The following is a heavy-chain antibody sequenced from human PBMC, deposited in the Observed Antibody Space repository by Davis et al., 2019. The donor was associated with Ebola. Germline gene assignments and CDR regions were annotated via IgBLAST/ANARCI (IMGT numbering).Heavy chain of an antibody. CDR1: GLTFSDFR. Sequence: PGGSLRLSCAASGLTFSDFRMSWIRQAPGKGLEWVANINQDGNEKYYLDSVKGRFTISRDNSKNSLYLQMDSLRPEDAAVHYCVRGGFYYGRWGQGTLVIVSS. J-gene: IGHJ1*01. V-gene: IGHV3-7*01. CDR3: VRGGFYYGR. D-gene: IGHD1-26*01. CDR2: INQDGNEK.